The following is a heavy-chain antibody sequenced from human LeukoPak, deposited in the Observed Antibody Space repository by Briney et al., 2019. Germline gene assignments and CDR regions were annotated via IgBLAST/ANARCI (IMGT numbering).Heavy chain of an antibody. CDR3: ARDMTTVTTFYYYYGMDV. V-gene: IGHV4-4*07. D-gene: IGHD4-17*01. CDR1: GGSISSYY. J-gene: IGHJ6*02. CDR2: IYTSGST. Sequence: SSETLSLTCTVSGGSISSYYWSWIRQPAGKGLEWIGRIYTSGSTNYNPSLKSRVTMSVDTSKNQFSLKLSSVTAAGTAVYYCARDMTTVTTFYYYYGMDVWGQGTTVTVSS.